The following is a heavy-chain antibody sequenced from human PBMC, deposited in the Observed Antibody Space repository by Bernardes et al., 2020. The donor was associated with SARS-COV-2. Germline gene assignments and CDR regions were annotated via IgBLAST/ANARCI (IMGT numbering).Heavy chain of an antibody. D-gene: IGHD2-15*01. J-gene: IGHJ6*02. V-gene: IGHV3-9*01. CDR1: GFTFDDYA. CDR2: ISWNSGSI. CDR3: ARAPVVIQWPLYYYYGMDV. Sequence: GGSLRLSCAASGFTFDDYAMHWVRQAPGKGLEWVSGISWNSGSIGYADSVKGRFTISRDNAKNSLYLQMNSLRAEDTALYYCARAPVVIQWPLYYYYGMDVWGQGTTVTVSS.